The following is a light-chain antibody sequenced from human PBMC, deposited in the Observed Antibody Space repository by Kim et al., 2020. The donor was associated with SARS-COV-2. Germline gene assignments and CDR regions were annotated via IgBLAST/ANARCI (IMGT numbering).Light chain of an antibody. Sequence: SSELTQPPSVSVSPGQTASITCSGDKLGDKYACWYQKKPGQSPVLVIHQDSKRPSGIPERFSGSNSGNTATLTISGTQAMDEADYYCQAWDSTYVVFGGGTQLTVL. J-gene: IGLJ2*01. CDR2: QDS. CDR1: KLGDKY. CDR3: QAWDSTYVV. V-gene: IGLV3-1*01.